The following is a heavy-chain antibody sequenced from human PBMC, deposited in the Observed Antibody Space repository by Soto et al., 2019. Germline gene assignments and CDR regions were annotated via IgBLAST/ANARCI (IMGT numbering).Heavy chain of an antibody. J-gene: IGHJ6*02. CDR2: IYYSGST. V-gene: IGHV4-31*03. CDR3: ARVGGTDYSYYGMDF. CDR1: GGSISSGGYY. D-gene: IGHD3-10*01. Sequence: TLSLTCTVSGGSISSGGYYWSWIRQHPGKGLEWIGYIYYSGSTYYNPSLKSRVTISVDTSKNQFSLKLSSVTAADTAVYYCARVGGTDYSYYGMDFWGQGTRVTVSS.